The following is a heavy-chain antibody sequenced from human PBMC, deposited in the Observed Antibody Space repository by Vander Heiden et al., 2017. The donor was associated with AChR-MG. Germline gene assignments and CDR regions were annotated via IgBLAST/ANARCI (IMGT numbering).Heavy chain of an antibody. V-gene: IGHV3-23*01. CDR1: GFPFSSYA. CDR3: AKRYSSGWSFDS. CDR2: ISGGGGST. D-gene: IGHD6-19*01. J-gene: IGHJ4*02. Sequence: EVPLLESGGGLVQPGGSLRLSCAASGFPFSSYARTWVRQAPGKGLEWVSAISGGGGSTYYADSVKGRFTISRDNSKNTLYLQMNSLRAEDTAVYYCAKRYSSGWSFDSWGQGTLVTVSS.